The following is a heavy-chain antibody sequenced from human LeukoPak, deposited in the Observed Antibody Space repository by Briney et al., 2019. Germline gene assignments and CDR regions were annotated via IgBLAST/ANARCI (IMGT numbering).Heavy chain of an antibody. J-gene: IGHJ5*02. CDR2: IYYSGST. V-gene: IGHV4-59*08. CDR3: ASYRITMVRGVTYNWFDP. Sequence: SETLSLTCTVSGGSISSYYWSWIRQPPGKGLEWIGYIYYSGSTNYNPSLKSRVTISVDTSKNQFSLKLSSVTAADTAVYYCASYRITMVRGVTYNWFDPWGQGTLVTVSS. CDR1: GGSISSYY. D-gene: IGHD3-10*01.